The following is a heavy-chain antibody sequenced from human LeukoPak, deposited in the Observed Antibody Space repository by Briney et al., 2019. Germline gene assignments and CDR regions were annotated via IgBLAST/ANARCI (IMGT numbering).Heavy chain of an antibody. D-gene: IGHD1-1*01. CDR2: ISSSSSYI. J-gene: IGHJ4*02. CDR3: ARGGSGNWNAPFDY. V-gene: IGHV3-21*01. Sequence: PGGSLRLSCAASGFTFSSYEMNWVRQAPGKGLEWVSSISSSSSYIYYADSVKGGFTISRENAKNSLYLQLNSPRAEDTPVYYCARGGSGNWNAPFDYWGQGILVTVSS. CDR1: GFTFSSYE.